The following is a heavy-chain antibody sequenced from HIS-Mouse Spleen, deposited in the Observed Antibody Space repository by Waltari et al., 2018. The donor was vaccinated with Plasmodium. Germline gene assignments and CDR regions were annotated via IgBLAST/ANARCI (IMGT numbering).Heavy chain of an antibody. Sequence: QVQLQESGPGLVKPSETLSLTCTVSGYSISSGYYWGWNRQPPGKGLEWIGSIYHSGSTYYNPSLKSRVTISVDTSKNQFSLKLSSVTAADTAVYYCARDSSSSAEYFQHWGQGTLVTVSS. J-gene: IGHJ1*01. CDR2: IYHSGST. D-gene: IGHD6-6*01. V-gene: IGHV4-38-2*02. CDR1: GYSISSGYY. CDR3: ARDSSSSAEYFQH.